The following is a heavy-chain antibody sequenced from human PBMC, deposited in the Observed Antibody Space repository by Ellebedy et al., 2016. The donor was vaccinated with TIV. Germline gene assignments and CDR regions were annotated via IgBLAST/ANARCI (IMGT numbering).Heavy chain of an antibody. Sequence: AASVKVSCKASGYTFSSYYMHWVRQAPGQGLEWMGIINPSGGSTTYAQNLQGRVTMTRDTSTTIVYMELSSLRSEDTAVYYCAKSRSSGWLHTPDYWGQGTLVIVSS. J-gene: IGHJ4*02. CDR1: GYTFSSYY. V-gene: IGHV1-46*04. CDR3: AKSRSSGWLHTPDY. D-gene: IGHD6-19*01. CDR2: INPSGGST.